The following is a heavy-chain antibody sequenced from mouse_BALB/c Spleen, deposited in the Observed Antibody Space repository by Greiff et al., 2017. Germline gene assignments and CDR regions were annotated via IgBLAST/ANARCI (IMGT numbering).Heavy chain of an antibody. CDR3: AKGGLGLPYAMDY. CDR2: IWRGGST. J-gene: IGHJ4*01. D-gene: IGHD2-2*01. CDR1: GFSLTSYG. V-gene: IGHV2-5-1*01. Sequence: QVQLKESGPSLVQPSQSLSITCTVSGFSLTSYGVHWVRQSPGKGLEWLGVIWRGGSTDYNAAFMSRLSITKDNSKSQVFFKMNSLQADDTAIYYCAKGGLGLPYAMDYWGQGTSVTVSS.